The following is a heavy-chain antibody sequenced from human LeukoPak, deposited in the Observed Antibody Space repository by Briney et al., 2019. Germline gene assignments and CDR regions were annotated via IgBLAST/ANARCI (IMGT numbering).Heavy chain of an antibody. D-gene: IGHD3-22*01. Sequence: SVKVSCKASGGTFSSYAISWVRQAPGQGLEWMGEIIPIFGTANYAQKFQGRVTITADESTSTAYMELSSLRSEDTAVYYCARVGYYYDSSGYYYYFDYWGQGTLVTVSS. CDR3: ARVGYYYDSSGYYYYFDY. V-gene: IGHV1-69*13. CDR1: GGTFSSYA. CDR2: IIPIFGTA. J-gene: IGHJ4*02.